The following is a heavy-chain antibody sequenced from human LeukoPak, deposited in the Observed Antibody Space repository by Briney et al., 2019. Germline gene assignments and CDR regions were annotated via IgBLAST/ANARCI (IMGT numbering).Heavy chain of an antibody. V-gene: IGHV1-69*05. J-gene: IGHJ3*02. CDR2: IIPIFGTA. Sequence: SVKVSCKASGGTFSSYAISWVRQAPGQGLEWMGGIIPIFGTANYAQKFQGRVTITTDESTSTAYMELSSLRSGDTAVYYCAGGGATTRFAFDIWGQGTMVTVSS. CDR3: AGGGATTRFAFDI. CDR1: GGTFSSYA. D-gene: IGHD1-26*01.